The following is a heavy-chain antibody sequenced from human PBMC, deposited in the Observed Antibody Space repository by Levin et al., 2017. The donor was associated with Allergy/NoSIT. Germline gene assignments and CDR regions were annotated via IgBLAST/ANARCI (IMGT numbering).Heavy chain of an antibody. D-gene: IGHD2-15*01. CDR3: ATFGFCSGGTCYSNAFHI. Sequence: SCAASGFTFSSYAMSWVRQAPGKGLEWVSAISGSAGSTDYADSVKGRFTISRDNSKNTLYLQMNSLRAEDTAVYYCATFGFCSGGTCYSNAFHIWGQGTMVTVSS. V-gene: IGHV3-23*01. CDR2: ISGSAGST. CDR1: GFTFSSYA. J-gene: IGHJ3*02.